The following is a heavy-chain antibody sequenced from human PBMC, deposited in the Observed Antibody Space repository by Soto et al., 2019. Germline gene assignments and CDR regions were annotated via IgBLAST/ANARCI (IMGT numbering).Heavy chain of an antibody. D-gene: IGHD3-9*01. CDR2: MNPHSGNT. V-gene: IGHV1-8*01. J-gene: IGHJ2*01. CDR1: GYSFTNYD. CDR3: ARYASDAARYLDL. Sequence: GSSVKVSCKASGYSFTNYDINWVRQAAGQGPEWMAWMNPHSGNTGYAQKFRGRVSVARDTSTRTVYMELTRLTSDDTAVYFCARYASDAARYLDLWGHGTLVTVSS.